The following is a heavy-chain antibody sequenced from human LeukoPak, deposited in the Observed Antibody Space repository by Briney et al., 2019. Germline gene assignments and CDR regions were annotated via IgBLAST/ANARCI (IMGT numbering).Heavy chain of an antibody. CDR3: ARTVLRFLEWLPPRPYYYYMDV. J-gene: IGHJ6*03. D-gene: IGHD3-3*01. CDR1: GGSISSGDYY. Sequence: SQTLSLTCTVSGGSISSGDYYWSWIRQPPGKSLEWIGYIYYSGSTYYNPSLKSRVTISVDTSKNQFSLKLSSVTAADTAVYYCARTVLRFLEWLPPRPYYYYMDVWGKGSTVTVSS. V-gene: IGHV4-30-4*08. CDR2: IYYSGST.